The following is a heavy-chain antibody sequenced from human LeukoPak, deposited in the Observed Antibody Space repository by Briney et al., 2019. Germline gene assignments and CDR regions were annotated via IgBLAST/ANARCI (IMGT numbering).Heavy chain of an antibody. CDR1: GGSISSYY. J-gene: IGHJ4*02. D-gene: IGHD3-22*01. V-gene: IGHV4-4*07. Sequence: PSETLSLTCTVSGGSISSYYWSWIRQPAGKGLEWIGRIYTSGSTNYNPSLKSRVTMSVDTSKNQFSLKLSSVTAADTAVYYCAREGYYYDSSGYRETKTDYWGQGTLVTVSS. CDR3: AREGYYYDSSGYRETKTDY. CDR2: IYTSGST.